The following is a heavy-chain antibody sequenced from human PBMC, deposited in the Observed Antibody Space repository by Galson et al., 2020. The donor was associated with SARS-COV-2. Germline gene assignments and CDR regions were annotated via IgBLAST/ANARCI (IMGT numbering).Heavy chain of an antibody. CDR2: IHWNGDST. D-gene: IGHD3-10*01. CDR3: ARDYLLWTEDGMDV. J-gene: IGHJ6*02. V-gene: IGHV3-20*04. Sequence: GESLKISCAASGFTFGNYGMNWVRQAPGKGLEWVSGIHWNGDSTAYADSVKGRFTISRDNAKNSLYLQMNSLRVEDTALYYCARDYLLWTEDGMDVWGQGTAVTVSS. CDR1: GFTFGNYG.